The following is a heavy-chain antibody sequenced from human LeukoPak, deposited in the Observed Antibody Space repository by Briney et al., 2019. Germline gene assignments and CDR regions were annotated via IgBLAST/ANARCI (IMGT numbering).Heavy chain of an antibody. CDR2: IRYDGGNK. Sequence: GGSLRLSCGASGFTFSRYGMHWVRQAPGKGLEWVAFIRYDGGNKFYADSVKGRFTISRDNSKNMMYLQMNSLRTDDTAFYFCAREDHWSNHGYFDYWGQGTLVTVSS. CDR1: GFTFSRYG. D-gene: IGHD2-8*02. J-gene: IGHJ4*02. CDR3: AREDHWSNHGYFDY. V-gene: IGHV3-30*02.